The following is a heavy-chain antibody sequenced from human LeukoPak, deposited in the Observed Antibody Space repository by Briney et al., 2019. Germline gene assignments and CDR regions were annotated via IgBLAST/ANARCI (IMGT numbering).Heavy chain of an antibody. V-gene: IGHV3-21*01. CDR1: VFTFSTSA. CDR2: IDLDSSHI. CDR3: ARYSGTFRSFDC. J-gene: IGHJ4*02. D-gene: IGHD1-26*01. Sequence: GGALRLSCAASVFTFSTSAMNWVRQAAGRGLAWVSSIDLDSSHIYYAASVRGRFTISRDNARNSLYLQMNSLRVEDTAVHYCARYSGTFRSFDCWGQGSLITVSS.